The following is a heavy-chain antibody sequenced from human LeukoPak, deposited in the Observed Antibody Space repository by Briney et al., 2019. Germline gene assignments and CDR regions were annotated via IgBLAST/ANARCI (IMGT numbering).Heavy chain of an antibody. D-gene: IGHD3-16*01. CDR2: IPYSGST. V-gene: IGHV4-59*11. CDR1: SGSISNHY. Sequence: SETLSLTCTVSSGSISNHYWSWIRQPPGKGLEWIGYIPYSGSTNYNPSLKSRVTISVDTSKNQFSLELSSVTAADTAVYYCARVGRENYVWGSYSFDSWGQGTLVTVSS. CDR3: ARVGRENYVWGSYSFDS. J-gene: IGHJ4*02.